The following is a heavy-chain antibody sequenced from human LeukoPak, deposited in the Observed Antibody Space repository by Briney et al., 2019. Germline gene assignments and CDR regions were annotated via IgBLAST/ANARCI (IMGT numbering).Heavy chain of an antibody. CDR3: AKDIEAAAGMDV. CDR2: ISWDGGST. Sequence: LGGSLRLSCAASGFTFDDYTMHWVRQAPGKGLEWVSLISWDGGSTYYADSVKGRFTISRDNSKNSLYLQMNSLRTEDTALYYCAKDIEAAAGMDVWGKGTTVTVSS. D-gene: IGHD6-13*01. CDR1: GFTFDDYT. V-gene: IGHV3-43*01. J-gene: IGHJ6*03.